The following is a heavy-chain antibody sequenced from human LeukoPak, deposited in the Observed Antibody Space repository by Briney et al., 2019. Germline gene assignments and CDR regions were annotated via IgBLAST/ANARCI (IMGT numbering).Heavy chain of an antibody. J-gene: IGHJ2*01. CDR3: ARVNTGNWYFDL. CDR1: GFTFSRYW. V-gene: IGHV3-74*01. D-gene: IGHD3-10*01. CDR2: INTDGSTT. Sequence: GGSLRLSCAASGFTFSRYWMHWVRQAPGKGLVWVTRINTDGSTTSYADSVRGRFTISRDNAENTVYLQMNSLGAEDTALYFCARVNTGNWYFDLWGRGTLVTVSS.